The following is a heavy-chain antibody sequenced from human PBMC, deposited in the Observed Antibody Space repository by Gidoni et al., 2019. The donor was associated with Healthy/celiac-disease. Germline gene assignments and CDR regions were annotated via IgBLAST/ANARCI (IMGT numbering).Heavy chain of an antibody. CDR2: IYYSGST. Sequence: QVHLQESAPGLVKPSETLSLTCTVSGASISSYYWSWIRQPPGKGLEWIGYIYYSGSTNYNPSLKSRVTISVDTSKNQFSLKLSSVTAADTAVYYCARDRIVGATTSAFDIWGQGTMVTVSS. J-gene: IGHJ3*02. CDR3: ARDRIVGATTSAFDI. V-gene: IGHV4-59*01. CDR1: GASISSYY. D-gene: IGHD1-26*01.